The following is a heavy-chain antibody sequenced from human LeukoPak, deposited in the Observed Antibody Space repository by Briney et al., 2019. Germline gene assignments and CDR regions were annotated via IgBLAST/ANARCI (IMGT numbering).Heavy chain of an antibody. CDR2: ISSSGRTI. Sequence: GGSLRLSCAASGFTFSDYYMSWIRQAPGKGLEWLSYISSSGRTIHYADSVKGRFTISRDNANNSLYLQMNSLRAEDTAVYYCAKGLGIAVAGTELDYWGQGTLVTVSS. V-gene: IGHV3-11*01. CDR3: AKGLGIAVAGTELDY. D-gene: IGHD6-19*01. J-gene: IGHJ4*02. CDR1: GFTFSDYY.